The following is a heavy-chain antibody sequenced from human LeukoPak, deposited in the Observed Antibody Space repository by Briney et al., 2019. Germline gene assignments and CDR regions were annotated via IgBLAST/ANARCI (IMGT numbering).Heavy chain of an antibody. J-gene: IGHJ4*02. CDR2: ISGSGGST. CDR3: AKGSTYQPLLYPGPPFDY. V-gene: IGHV3-23*01. CDR1: GCTFSSYA. Sequence: GGSLRPSCAASGCTFSSYAMSWVRQAPGKGLEWVSAISGSGGSTYYADSVKGRFTISRDNSKNTLYLQMNSLRAEDTAVYYCAKGSTYQPLLYPGPPFDYWGQGTLVTVSS. D-gene: IGHD2-2*02.